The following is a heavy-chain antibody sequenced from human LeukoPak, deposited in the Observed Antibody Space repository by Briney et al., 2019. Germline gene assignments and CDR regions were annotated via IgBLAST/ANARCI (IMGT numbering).Heavy chain of an antibody. Sequence: PAGRSLRLSCTASGFTFSTYAMHWVRQAPGKGLEWVAVISYDGSNEYYADSVKGRFTISRDNSNNMLYLQMNSLRAEDTAVYYCAKSPIAVAGTGTFDYWGQGTLVTVSS. CDR3: AKSPIAVAGTGTFDY. J-gene: IGHJ4*02. D-gene: IGHD6-19*01. CDR1: GFTFSTYA. CDR2: ISYDGSNE. V-gene: IGHV3-30*04.